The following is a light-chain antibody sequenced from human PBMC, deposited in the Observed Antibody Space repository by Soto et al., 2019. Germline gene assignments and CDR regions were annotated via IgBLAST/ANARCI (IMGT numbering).Light chain of an antibody. V-gene: IGKV3-15*01. Sequence: EIVMTQSPATLSVSPGERATLSCRASQSVGGSLAWYQQKPGQAPGLLIYGASTRATGVPARFSGSGSGTEFTLTISSLQSENLAVYYCQKYRNWPRTFGQGTKVEIK. CDR2: GAS. CDR1: QSVGGS. CDR3: QKYRNWPRT. J-gene: IGKJ1*01.